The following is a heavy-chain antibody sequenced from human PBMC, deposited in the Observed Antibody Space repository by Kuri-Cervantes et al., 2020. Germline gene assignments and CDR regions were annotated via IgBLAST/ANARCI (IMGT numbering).Heavy chain of an antibody. CDR1: GYIFSSYA. J-gene: IGHJ2*01. V-gene: IGHV3-21*01. D-gene: IGHD3-3*01. Sequence: GGSLRLSCAASGYIFSSYAMSWVRQAPGKGLEWVSSISSSSSYIYYADSVKGRFTISRDNAKNSLYLQMNSLRAEDTAVYYCARDFSSWYWYFDLWGRGTLVTVSS. CDR2: ISSSSSYI. CDR3: ARDFSSWYWYFDL.